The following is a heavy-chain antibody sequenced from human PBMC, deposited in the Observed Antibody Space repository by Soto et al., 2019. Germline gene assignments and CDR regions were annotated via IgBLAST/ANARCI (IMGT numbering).Heavy chain of an antibody. CDR1: GFTFSSYA. V-gene: IGHV3-23*01. J-gene: IGHJ5*02. CDR3: AKDRENPGIAAAGLNWFDP. CDR2: ISGSGGST. Sequence: PVGSLRLSCAASGFTFSSYAMSWVRQAPGKGLEWVSAISGSGGSTYYADSVKGRFTISRDNSKNTLYLQMNSLRAEDTAVYYCAKDRENPGIAAAGLNWFDPWGQGTLVTVSS. D-gene: IGHD6-13*01.